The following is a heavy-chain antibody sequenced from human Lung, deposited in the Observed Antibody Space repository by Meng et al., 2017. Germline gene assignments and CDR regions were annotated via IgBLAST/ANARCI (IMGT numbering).Heavy chain of an antibody. CDR1: GGSFSGDY. D-gene: IGHD6-19*01. J-gene: IGHJ4*02. CDR3: VRRTYSSGWYFDY. Sequence: QVQHPRWGPGLFQPSETLSLACAVDGGSFSGDYWSWIRQPPGKGLEWIGEIIDSGSTNYNPALNVRVTISVDTSKNQFSLRVTSVTAADRAVYYCVRRTYSSGWYFDYWGQGTLVTVSS. V-gene: IGHV4-34*02. CDR2: IIDSGST.